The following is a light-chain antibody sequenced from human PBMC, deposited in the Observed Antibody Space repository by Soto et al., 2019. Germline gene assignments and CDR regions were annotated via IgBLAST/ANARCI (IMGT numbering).Light chain of an antibody. Sequence: QTVVTQEPSFSVSPGGTVTLTCGLNSGSVSTNYYPSWYQQAPGQAPRTLIYTTNTRSSGVPDRFSGSILGNKAALTITGAQADDESDYYCVLYMGGGWVFGGGTKLTV. J-gene: IGLJ3*02. CDR1: SGSVSTNYY. CDR3: VLYMGGGWV. CDR2: TTN. V-gene: IGLV8-61*01.